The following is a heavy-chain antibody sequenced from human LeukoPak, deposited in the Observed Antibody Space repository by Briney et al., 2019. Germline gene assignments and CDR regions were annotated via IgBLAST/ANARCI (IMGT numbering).Heavy chain of an antibody. CDR2: VTGSGTST. Sequence: GGSLRLSCAASGFTFSYYGMNWVRQAPGKGLEWVSGVTGSGTSTYYADSVRGRFTISRDNSNNTLYLLMNSLRPEDMAVYYCAKSRLSDTSDSSTGNWFDPWGQGTLVTVSS. CDR3: AKSRLSDTSDSSTGNWFDP. D-gene: IGHD2-2*01. J-gene: IGHJ5*02. V-gene: IGHV3-23*01. CDR1: GFTFSYYG.